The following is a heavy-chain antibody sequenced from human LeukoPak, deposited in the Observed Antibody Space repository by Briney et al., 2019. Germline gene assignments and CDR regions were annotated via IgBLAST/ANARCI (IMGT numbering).Heavy chain of an antibody. V-gene: IGHV4-34*01. J-gene: IGHJ3*02. CDR2: INHSGST. CDR3: ARGHSGYYDSSGYPSGAFDI. CDR1: GGSFSGYY. Sequence: PWETLSLTCAVYGGSFSGYYWSWIRQPPGKGLEWIGEINHSGSTNYNPSLKSRVTISVDTSKNQFSLKLSSVTAADTAVYYCARGHSGYYDSSGYPSGAFDIWGQGTMVTVSS. D-gene: IGHD3-22*01.